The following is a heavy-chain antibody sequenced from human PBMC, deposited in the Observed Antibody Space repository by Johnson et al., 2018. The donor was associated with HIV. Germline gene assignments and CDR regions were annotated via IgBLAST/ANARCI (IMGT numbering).Heavy chain of an antibody. Sequence: QVQLVESGGGVVQPGGSLRLSCAASGFTFSSYGMHWVRQAPGKGLEWVAVISYDGSNKYYADSVKGRFSISRDNSKNTLYLQMNSLRAEDTAVYYCAKDLNPDNWNPDAFDIWGQGTMVTVSP. CDR1: GFTFSSYG. V-gene: IGHV3-30*19. CDR2: ISYDGSNK. J-gene: IGHJ3*02. D-gene: IGHD1-20*01. CDR3: AKDLNPDNWNPDAFDI.